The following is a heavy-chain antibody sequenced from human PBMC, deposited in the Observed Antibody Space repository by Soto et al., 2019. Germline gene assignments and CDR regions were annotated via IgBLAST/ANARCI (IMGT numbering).Heavy chain of an antibody. CDR2: IYPGDSDT. D-gene: IGHD6-6*01. CDR3: ARTRSFTLGFYYDGMDV. J-gene: IGHJ6*02. CDR1: AHSFASYW. V-gene: IGHV5-51*01. Sequence: PGASVKISCXGSAHSFASYWIGWVRQMPGKDLECMGIIYPGDSDTRYSPSFQGQVTISADKSLRTAYLQWTSLKASDTALYYCARTRSFTLGFYYDGMDVWGQGTTVTVSS.